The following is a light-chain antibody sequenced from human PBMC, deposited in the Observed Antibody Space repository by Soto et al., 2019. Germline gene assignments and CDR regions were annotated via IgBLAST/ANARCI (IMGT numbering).Light chain of an antibody. J-gene: IGKJ1*01. CDR2: GAS. CDR1: QSVSSNY. V-gene: IGKV3-20*01. CDR3: QQYGSSPRT. Sequence: EIVLTQSPGTLSLSPGERATLSCRASQSVSSNYLAWYQQKPGQAPKLLIYGASSGATGIPDRFSGSGSGTDFTLTISRLEPEDFAVYYCQQYGSSPRTFGQGTMVDI.